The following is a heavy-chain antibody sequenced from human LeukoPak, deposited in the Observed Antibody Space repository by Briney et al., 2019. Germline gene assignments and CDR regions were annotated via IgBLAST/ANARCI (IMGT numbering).Heavy chain of an antibody. D-gene: IGHD3-10*01. J-gene: IGHJ3*02. Sequence: SETLSLTCTVSGGSISSSSYYWGWIRQPPGKGLEWIGSIYHSGSTYYNPSLKSRVTISVDRSKNQFSLKLSSVTAADTAVYYCARGSDTMVRGAAPFDIWGQGTMVTVSS. CDR1: GGSISSSSYY. CDR3: ARGSDTMVRGAAPFDI. CDR2: IYHSGST. V-gene: IGHV4-39*07.